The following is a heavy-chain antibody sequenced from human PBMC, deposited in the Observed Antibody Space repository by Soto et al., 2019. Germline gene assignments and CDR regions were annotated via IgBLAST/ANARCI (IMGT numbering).Heavy chain of an antibody. D-gene: IGHD3-22*01. V-gene: IGHV3-30-3*01. Sequence: WGSLRLSCAASGFTFSSYAMHWVRQAPGKGLEWVAVISYDGSNKYYADSVKGRFTIPRDNSKNTLYLQMNSLRAEDTAVYYCAREALESRHYDSSGAFDYWGQGTLVTVSS. CDR2: ISYDGSNK. CDR1: GFTFSSYA. CDR3: AREALESRHYDSSGAFDY. J-gene: IGHJ4*02.